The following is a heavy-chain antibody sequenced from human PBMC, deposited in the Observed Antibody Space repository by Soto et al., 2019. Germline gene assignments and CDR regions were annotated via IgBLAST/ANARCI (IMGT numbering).Heavy chain of an antibody. J-gene: IGHJ6*02. V-gene: IGHV2-70*01. Sequence: GSGPTLVNPTQTLTLTCTFSGFSLSTSGMCVSWIRQPPGKALEWLALIDWDDDKYYSTSLKTRLTISKDTSKNQVVLTMTNMDPVDTATYYCARIEWLHSFRPPYYYGMDVWGQGTTVTVSS. CDR3: ARIEWLHSFRPPYYYGMDV. D-gene: IGHD5-12*01. CDR1: GFSLSTSGMC. CDR2: IDWDDDK.